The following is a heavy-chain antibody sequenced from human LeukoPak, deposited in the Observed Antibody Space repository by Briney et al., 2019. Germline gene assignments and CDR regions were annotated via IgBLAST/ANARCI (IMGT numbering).Heavy chain of an antibody. CDR3: ARGHYGLDV. J-gene: IGHJ6*02. Sequence: GGSLRLSCAASGFTFSDHYMTWIRQTPGNGLEWVSYITSSGSSMYYADSVEGRFTISRDNAVNSLYLQMNSLRAEDTAVYYCARGHYGLDVWGQGTTVTVSS. CDR1: GFTFSDHY. V-gene: IGHV3-11*01. CDR2: ITSSGSSM.